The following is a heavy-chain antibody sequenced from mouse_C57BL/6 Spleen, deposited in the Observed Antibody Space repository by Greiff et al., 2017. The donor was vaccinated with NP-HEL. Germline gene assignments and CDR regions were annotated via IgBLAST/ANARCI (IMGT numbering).Heavy chain of an antibody. D-gene: IGHD2-3*01. V-gene: IGHV5-17*01. Sequence: DVHLVESGGGLVKPGGSLKLSCAASGFTFSDYGMHWVRQAPEKGLEWVAYISSGSSTIYYADTVKGRFTISRDNAKNTLFLQMTSLRSEDTAMYYCARDDGYYLACFAYWGQGTLVTVSA. CDR1: GFTFSDYG. CDR2: ISSGSSTI. CDR3: ARDDGYYLACFAY. J-gene: IGHJ3*01.